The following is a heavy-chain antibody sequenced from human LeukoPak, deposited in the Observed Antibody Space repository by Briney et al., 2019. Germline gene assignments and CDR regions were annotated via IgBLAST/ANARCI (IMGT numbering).Heavy chain of an antibody. Sequence: SETLSLTCAVYGGSFSGYYWSWIRQPPGKGLEWIGEVDHSGSTNYSPSLKSRGTILVDTSKNQISLKLSSVTAADTAVYYCGRHFPETGRDEQPLEYWGQGSLFTVSS. CDR3: GRHFPETGRDEQPLEY. CDR2: VDHSGST. CDR1: GGSFSGYY. D-gene: IGHD3-10*01. V-gene: IGHV4-34*01. J-gene: IGHJ4*02.